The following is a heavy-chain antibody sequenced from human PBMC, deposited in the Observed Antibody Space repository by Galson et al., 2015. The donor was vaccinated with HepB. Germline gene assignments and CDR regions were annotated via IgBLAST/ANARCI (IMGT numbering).Heavy chain of an antibody. J-gene: IGHJ6*03. D-gene: IGHD6-6*01. CDR2: IIPIFGTA. Sequence: SVKVSCKASGGTFSSYAISWVRQAPGQGLEWMGGIIPIFGTATFAQKFQGRVTITADESTSTAYMEPSSLRSEDTAVYYCATFSSSHFYYMDVWGKGTTVTVSS. V-gene: IGHV1-69*13. CDR3: ATFSSSHFYYMDV. CDR1: GGTFSSYA.